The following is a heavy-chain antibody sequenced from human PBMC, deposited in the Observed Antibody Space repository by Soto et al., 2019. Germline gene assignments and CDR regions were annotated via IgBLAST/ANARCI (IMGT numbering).Heavy chain of an antibody. CDR2: ISAYNGNT. J-gene: IGHJ5*02. CDR3: ARIHRVYNSLDP. V-gene: IGHV1-18*01. Sequence: QVQLVQSGGEVKKPGASVKVSCKASGYTFSSYGISWVRQAPGQGLEWMGWISAYNGNTNYAQNLQGRVTMTTDTSTTTAYMELRSLRSDDTAVYYCARIHRVYNSLDPWGQGTLVTVSS. CDR1: GYTFSSYG. D-gene: IGHD1-1*01.